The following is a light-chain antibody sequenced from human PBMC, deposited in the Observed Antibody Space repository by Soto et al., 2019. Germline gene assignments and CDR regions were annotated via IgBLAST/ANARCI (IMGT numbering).Light chain of an antibody. CDR3: QQYNNWPQT. J-gene: IGKJ1*01. Sequence: EIVMTQSPATLSVSPGERATLSCRASQSVSSNLAWYQQTPGQAPRLIIYGASTRATGIPARFSGSGSGTEFTLTISILQSEDFAVYYCQQYNNWPQTFGQGTKVEIK. V-gene: IGKV3-15*01. CDR2: GAS. CDR1: QSVSSN.